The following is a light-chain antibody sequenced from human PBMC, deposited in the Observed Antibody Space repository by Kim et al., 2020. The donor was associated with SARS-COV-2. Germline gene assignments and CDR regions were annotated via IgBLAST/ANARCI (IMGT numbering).Light chain of an antibody. J-gene: IGKJ4*01. CDR2: SAS. V-gene: IGKV1-9*01. CDR3: QQLNSYPLT. CDR1: QGISSY. Sequence: ASVGDTVTITCRASQGISSYLAWYQQKPGLAPKVLIYSASTLQGGVPSRFSGSGSGTDFTLTISSLQPEDFATYYCQQLNSYPLTFGGGTKVDIK.